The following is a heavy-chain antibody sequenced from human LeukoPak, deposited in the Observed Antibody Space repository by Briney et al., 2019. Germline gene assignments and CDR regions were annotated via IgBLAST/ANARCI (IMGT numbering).Heavy chain of an antibody. Sequence: SETLSLTCTVSGGSISSSSYYWGWIRQPAGKGLEWIGRINISGNTNYNPSLKSRVTMPLDTSKNQISLKLSAVTAADTAVYYCARDPLKGFDYWGQGMLVTVSS. CDR3: ARDPLKGFDY. CDR1: GGSISSSSYY. J-gene: IGHJ4*02. V-gene: IGHV4-61*02. CDR2: INISGNT.